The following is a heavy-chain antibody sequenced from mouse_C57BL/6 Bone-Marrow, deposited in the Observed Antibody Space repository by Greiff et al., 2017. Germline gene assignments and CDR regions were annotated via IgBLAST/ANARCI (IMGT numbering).Heavy chain of an antibody. Sequence: QVQLKESGPGLVQPSQSLSITCTVSGFSLTSYGVHWVRQSPGKGLEWLGVIWSGGSTDYNEAFISRLGISKDNSRSQFFFIMNRLQADDAAIYYCATNFGYYWFAYWGQGTLVTVSA. D-gene: IGHD2-3*01. CDR3: ATNFGYYWFAY. CDR2: IWSGGST. CDR1: GFSLTSYG. J-gene: IGHJ3*01. V-gene: IGHV2-2*01.